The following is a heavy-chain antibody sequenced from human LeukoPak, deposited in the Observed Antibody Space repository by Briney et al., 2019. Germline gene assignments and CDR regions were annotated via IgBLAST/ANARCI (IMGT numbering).Heavy chain of an antibody. CDR2: IYPADSDT. CDR1: GYIFTDYW. D-gene: IGHD2-21*01. CDR3: ARRRPRGIEEFDS. V-gene: IGHV5-51*01. J-gene: IGHJ4*02. Sequence: GESLKISCKASGYIFTDYWIGWVRQMPGKGLEWMGIIYPADSDTRYSPSLQGQVTMSADKSINTAYLQWSSLKASDTAMYYCARRRPRGIEEFDSWGQGTQVTVSS.